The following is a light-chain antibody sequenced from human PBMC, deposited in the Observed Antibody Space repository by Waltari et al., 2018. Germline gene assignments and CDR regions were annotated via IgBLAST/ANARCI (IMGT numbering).Light chain of an antibody. CDR2: KAS. CDR1: ENVNNY. Sequence: DIQMTQSPSSLSASVGDRVTITCRASENVNNYLNWYQQKPGKAPKLLIYKASTLQSGVPSWFSGSGSGTDYTFTISSLQSEDVATYYCQHNYGTPFTFGPGTKLDIK. J-gene: IGKJ3*01. V-gene: IGKV1-39*01. CDR3: QHNYGTPFT.